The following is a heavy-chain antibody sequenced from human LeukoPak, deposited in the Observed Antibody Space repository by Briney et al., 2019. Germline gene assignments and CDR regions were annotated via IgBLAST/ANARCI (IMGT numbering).Heavy chain of an antibody. D-gene: IGHD2-15*01. Sequence: GGSLRLSCVAPGFTFNSYGIHWVRQAPGKGQEWVAVIWYDGSNKYYADSVKGRFTISRDNSKNTLYLQMNSLRAEDTAVYYCARVDSYCSGEGCYYYYGMDVWGQGTTVTVSS. CDR2: IWYDGSNK. CDR1: GFTFNSYG. J-gene: IGHJ6*02. CDR3: ARVDSYCSGEGCYYYYGMDV. V-gene: IGHV3-33*01.